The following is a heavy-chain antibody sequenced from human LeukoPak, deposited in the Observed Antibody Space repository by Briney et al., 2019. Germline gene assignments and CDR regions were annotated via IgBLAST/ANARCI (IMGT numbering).Heavy chain of an antibody. J-gene: IGHJ6*03. CDR3: AKERGGYYYYYMDV. CDR1: GFTFSSYG. Sequence: GGSLRLSCAASGFTFSSYGMHWVRQAPGKGLEWVAVIWNDGSNKYYADSVKGRFTISRDNSKNTLYLQMNSLRAEDTAVYYCAKERGGYYYYYMDVWGKGTTVTVSS. V-gene: IGHV3-33*06. CDR2: IWNDGSNK. D-gene: IGHD3-10*01.